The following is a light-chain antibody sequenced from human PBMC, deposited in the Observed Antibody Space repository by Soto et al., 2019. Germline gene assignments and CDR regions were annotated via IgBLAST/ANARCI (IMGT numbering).Light chain of an antibody. V-gene: IGLV1-44*01. CDR3: AAWDDTLNALV. CDR2: SNN. Sequence: QSVLTQPPSASGTPGQRVTISCSGSSSNIGSNTVNWYQQLPGTAPKLLIYSNNQRPSGVPDRFSGSKSGTSASLAISGLQSEDEADYYCAAWDDTLNALVFGPGTKVTVL. CDR1: SSNIGSNT. J-gene: IGLJ1*01.